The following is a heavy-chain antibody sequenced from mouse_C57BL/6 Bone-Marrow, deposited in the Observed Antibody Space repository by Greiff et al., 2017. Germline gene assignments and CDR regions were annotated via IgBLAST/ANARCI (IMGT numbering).Heavy chain of an antibody. CDR2: IYPGSGST. V-gene: IGHV1-55*01. CDR1: GYTFTSYW. D-gene: IGHD3-2*02. J-gene: IGHJ3*01. CDR3: ATHSSGPGWFAY. Sequence: QVQLQQPGAELVKPGASVKMSCKASGYTFTSYWITWVKQRPGQGLEWIGDIYPGSGSTNYNEKFKSKATLTVDTSSSTAYMQLSSLTSEDSAVYYCATHSSGPGWFAYWGQGTLVTVSA.